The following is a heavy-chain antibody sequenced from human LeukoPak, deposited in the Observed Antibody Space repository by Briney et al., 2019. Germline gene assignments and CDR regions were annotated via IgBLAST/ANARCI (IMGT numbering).Heavy chain of an antibody. J-gene: IGHJ5*02. CDR2: NNHSGST. CDR1: GGSFSGYY. Sequence: SETLSLTCAVYGGSFSGYYWSWIRQPPGKGLEWIGENNHSGSTNYNPSLKSRVTISVDTSKNQFSLKLSSVTAADTAVYYCARGRPQLYSSSWWGWFDPWGQGTLVTVSS. CDR3: ARGRPQLYSSSWWGWFDP. D-gene: IGHD6-13*01. V-gene: IGHV4-34*01.